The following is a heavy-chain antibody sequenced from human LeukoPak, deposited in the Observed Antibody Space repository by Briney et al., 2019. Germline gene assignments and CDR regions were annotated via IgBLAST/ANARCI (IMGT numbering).Heavy chain of an antibody. J-gene: IGHJ5*02. CDR3: ARKEEGDYIDL. V-gene: IGHV4-59*08. Sequence: SETLSLTCTVSGGSITTYYWSWLRQPPGKGLEWIGSIYHSGITYYNPSLKSRVTISVDTSKNQFSLKLSSVTAADTALYYCARKEEGDYIDLWGQGTLVTVSS. D-gene: IGHD4-17*01. CDR2: IYHSGIT. CDR1: GGSITTYY.